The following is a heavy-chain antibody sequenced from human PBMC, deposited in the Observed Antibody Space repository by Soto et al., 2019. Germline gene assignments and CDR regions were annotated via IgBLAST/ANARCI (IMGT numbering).Heavy chain of an antibody. CDR3: AFRVVGMKDGMDV. CDR1: GLTFSNYA. CDR2: IVHLYGTT. J-gene: IGHJ6*02. Sequence: QVQLVQSGAEVKKPGSSVKVSCKSSGLTFSNYAISWVRQAPGQGPEWMGGIVHLYGTTNYAQRFQGRVTITADESTNTAYMEMRSLTSDDTATYYCAFRVVGMKDGMDVWGQGTTVTVSS. D-gene: IGHD2-21*01. V-gene: IGHV1-69*01.